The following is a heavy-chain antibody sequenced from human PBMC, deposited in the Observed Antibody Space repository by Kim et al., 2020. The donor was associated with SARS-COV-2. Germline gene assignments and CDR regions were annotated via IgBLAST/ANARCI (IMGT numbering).Heavy chain of an antibody. J-gene: IGHJ4*02. CDR2: IA. V-gene: IGHV1-69*04. CDR3: ARDGGIVFDY. D-gene: IGHD1-26*01. Sequence: IANYAQKFQGRVTITADKSTSTAYMELSSLRSEDTAVYYCARDGGIVFDYWGQGTLVTVSS.